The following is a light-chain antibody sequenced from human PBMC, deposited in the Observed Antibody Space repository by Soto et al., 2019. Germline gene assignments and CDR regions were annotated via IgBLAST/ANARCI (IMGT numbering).Light chain of an antibody. CDR3: QQYDSSPIT. J-gene: IGKJ5*01. CDR2: GAS. V-gene: IGKV3-20*01. Sequence: ESVLTQSPGTLSLSPGERSTLACRASQSVSSSYLAWYQQKPGQAPRLLIYGASNRATGIPDRFSGSGSGTDFTLTINRLEPEDFAVFHCQQYDSSPITFGQGTRLEI. CDR1: QSVSSSY.